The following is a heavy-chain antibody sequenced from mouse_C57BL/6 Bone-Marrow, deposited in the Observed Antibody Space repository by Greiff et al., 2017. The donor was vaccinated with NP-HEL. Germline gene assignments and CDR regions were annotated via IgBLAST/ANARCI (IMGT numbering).Heavy chain of an antibody. V-gene: IGHV14-3*01. CDR2: IDPANGNT. J-gene: IGHJ4*01. CDR1: GFNIKNTY. D-gene: IGHD2-2*01. Sequence: EVQLQESVAELVRPGASVKLSCTASGFNIKNTYMHWVKQRPEQGLEWIGRIDPANGNTKYAPKFQGKATITADTSSNTAYLQLSSLTSEDTAIYYCARCQWLRRRGYAMDYWGQGTSVTVSS. CDR3: ARCQWLRRRGYAMDY.